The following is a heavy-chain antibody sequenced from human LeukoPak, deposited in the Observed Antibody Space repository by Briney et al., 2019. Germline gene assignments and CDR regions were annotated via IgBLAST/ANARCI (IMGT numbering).Heavy chain of an antibody. CDR3: AKDLWFGEEVSDY. CDR1: GFTFSIYA. CDR2: ISGSGGST. V-gene: IGHV3-23*01. J-gene: IGHJ4*02. D-gene: IGHD3-10*01. Sequence: GGSLRLSCAASGFTFSIYAMSWVRHAPGKGREWVSAISGSGGSTYYADSVKGRFTISRNNSKNTLYLQMNSLRAEDTAVYYCAKDLWFGEEVSDYWGQGTLVTVSS.